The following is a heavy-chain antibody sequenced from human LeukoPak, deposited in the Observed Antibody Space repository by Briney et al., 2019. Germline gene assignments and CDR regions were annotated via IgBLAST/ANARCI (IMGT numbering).Heavy chain of an antibody. D-gene: IGHD1-26*01. CDR2: ISGSGGST. CDR1: GFTFSSYA. CDR3: AKGGVGATIEYFQH. J-gene: IGHJ1*01. Sequence: GGSLRLSCSASGFTFSSYAMSWVRQAPGKGLEWVSAISGSGGSTYYADSVKGRFTISRDNSKNTLYLQMNSLRAEDTAVYYCAKGGVGATIEYFQHWGQGTLVTVSS. V-gene: IGHV3-23*01.